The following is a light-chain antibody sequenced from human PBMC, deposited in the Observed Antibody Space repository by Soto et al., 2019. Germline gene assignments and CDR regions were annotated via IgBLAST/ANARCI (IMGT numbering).Light chain of an antibody. V-gene: IGLV2-8*01. CDR2: EVS. CDR1: SSDVGACNY. J-gene: IGLJ2*01. CDR3: SLCAGRNNLV. Sequence: QSALTQPPSASGSPGQSVTISCTGTSSDVGACNYVSWFQQHPGKAPKLMIYEVSKRPSGVPDRFSGSKSGSTASLTVSGLQAEDEADYYCSLCAGRNNLVFGGGTKVTVL.